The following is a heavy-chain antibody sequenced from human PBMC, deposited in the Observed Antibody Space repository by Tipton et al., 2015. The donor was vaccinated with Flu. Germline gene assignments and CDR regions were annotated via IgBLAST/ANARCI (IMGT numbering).Heavy chain of an antibody. CDR3: ARRDCAGGICYSRVYDAFDI. V-gene: IGHV4-39*07. D-gene: IGHD2-8*02. J-gene: IGHJ3*02. CDR2: IYHSGST. CDR1: GGSISSSSHY. Sequence: LRLSCTASGGSISSSSHYWGWIRQPPGKGLEWIGSIYHSGSTYYNPSLKSRVTISVDTSKNQFSLKLGSVTAGDTAVYYCARRDCAGGICYSRVYDAFDIWGQGTLVTVSS.